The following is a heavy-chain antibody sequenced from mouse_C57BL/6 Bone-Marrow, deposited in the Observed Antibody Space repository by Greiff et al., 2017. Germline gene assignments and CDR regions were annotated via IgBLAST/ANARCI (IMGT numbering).Heavy chain of an antibody. CDR3: ARRGGLGRYFDV. V-gene: IGHV5-6*01. CDR2: ISSGGSYT. CDR1: GFTFSSYG. Sequence: EVMLVESGGDLVKPGGSLKLSCAASGFTFSSYGMSWVRQTPDKRLEWVATISSGGSYTYYPDSVKGRFTISRDNAKNTLYLQMSRLKSEDTAMYYCARRGGLGRYFDVWGTGTTVTVSS. J-gene: IGHJ1*03. D-gene: IGHD2-2*01.